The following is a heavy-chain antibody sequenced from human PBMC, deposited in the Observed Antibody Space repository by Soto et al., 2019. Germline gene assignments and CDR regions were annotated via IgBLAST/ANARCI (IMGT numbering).Heavy chain of an antibody. CDR1: GYTFTRNA. CDR3: ARPETDYSRFDC. V-gene: IGHV1-3*01. CDR2: IDAGNGNT. D-gene: IGHD2-21*01. J-gene: IGHJ4*02. Sequence: ASVKVSCKASGYTFTRNAIHWVRQAPGQRLEWIGKIDAGNGNTKYSQKFQDRVTITRDTSASAAYMELRTLRSEDTSIYYCARPETDYSRFDCWGQVTLVTVAS.